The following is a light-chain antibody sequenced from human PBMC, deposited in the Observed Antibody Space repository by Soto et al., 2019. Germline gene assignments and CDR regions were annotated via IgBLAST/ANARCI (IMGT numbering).Light chain of an antibody. CDR1: QSVSSSF. V-gene: IGKV3-20*01. Sequence: EIVLTQSPGTLSLSPGERATLSCRASQSVSSSFLAWYQHKPGQAPRLLIYGASSRATGMPDRFSGSGSGTDFTLTISRLEPEDFAVYYCQQYDSSPWTFGQGTKVEIK. CDR3: QQYDSSPWT. J-gene: IGKJ1*01. CDR2: GAS.